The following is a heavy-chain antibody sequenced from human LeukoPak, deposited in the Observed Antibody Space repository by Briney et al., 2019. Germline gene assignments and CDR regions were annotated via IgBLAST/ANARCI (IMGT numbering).Heavy chain of an antibody. J-gene: IGHJ4*02. D-gene: IGHD3-22*01. V-gene: IGHV4-39*07. CDR1: GGSIRSTTYY. CDR3: ARAPHFFDTSGSRYYFDY. Sequence: SETLSLTCTVSGGSIRSTTYYWGWIRQPPGKGLEWIGSIYYSGNAYYNPSLMSRVTISVDTSKNQFSLNLSSVTAADTAVYYCARAPHFFDTSGSRYYFDYWGQGTLVTVSS. CDR2: IYYSGNA.